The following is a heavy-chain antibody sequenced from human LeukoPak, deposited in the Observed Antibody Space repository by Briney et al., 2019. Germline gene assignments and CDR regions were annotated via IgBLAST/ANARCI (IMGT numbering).Heavy chain of an antibody. CDR3: ARDRWGSVDY. Sequence: PSETLSLTCTVSGGSISSGGYYWSWIRQHPGTGLEWIGYIYYSGSTYYNPSLKSRVTISVDTSKNQFSLKLSSVTAADTAVCYCARDRWGSVDYWGQGTLVTVSS. CDR1: GGSISSGGYY. V-gene: IGHV4-31*03. D-gene: IGHD3-16*01. J-gene: IGHJ4*02. CDR2: IYYSGST.